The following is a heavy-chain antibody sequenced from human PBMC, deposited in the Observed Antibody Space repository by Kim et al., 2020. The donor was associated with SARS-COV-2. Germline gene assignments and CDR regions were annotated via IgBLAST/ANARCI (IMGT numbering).Heavy chain of an antibody. J-gene: IGHJ4*02. CDR3: VKDGPNWGSYFDN. Sequence: GGSLRLSCAASGFTFSTYMMNWVRQAPGKGLEWVSAIDGSGVSRNYADSMKGRFTISRDNSKNTLYLQMNRLRDEDTAVYYCVKDGPNWGSYFDNWGQGTLVSVSS. CDR1: GFTFSTYM. CDR2: IDGSGVSR. V-gene: IGHV3-23*01. D-gene: IGHD7-27*01.